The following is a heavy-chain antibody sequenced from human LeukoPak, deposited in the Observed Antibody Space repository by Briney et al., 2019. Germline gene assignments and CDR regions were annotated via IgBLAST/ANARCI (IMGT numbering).Heavy chain of an antibody. CDR2: IKQDSGEI. Sequence: GESLRLSCAASGFTFSNFGMHWVRQAPGKGPEWVANIKQDSGEIYYVDSVKGRFTISRDNAKNSLYLQMNSLRAEDTAVYYCARDKIVGPTRFDYWGQGILVTVSS. J-gene: IGHJ4*02. D-gene: IGHD1-26*01. CDR1: GFTFSNFG. CDR3: ARDKIVGPTRFDY. V-gene: IGHV3-7*01.